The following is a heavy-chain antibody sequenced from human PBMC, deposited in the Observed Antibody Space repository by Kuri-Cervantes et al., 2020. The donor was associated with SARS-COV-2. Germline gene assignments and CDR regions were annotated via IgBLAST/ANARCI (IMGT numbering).Heavy chain of an antibody. V-gene: IGHV4-34*01. D-gene: IGHD3-22*01. CDR1: GGSFSGFY. J-gene: IGHJ6*03. CDR3: ARIGSSGPASRYYYYYMDV. Sequence: SETLSLTCALYGGSFSGFYWSWIRQTPGKGLEWIGEINHSGSANYNPSLKSRVTISVDTSKNQFSLKLSSVTAADTAVYYCARIGSSGPASRYYYYYMDVWGKGTTVTVSS. CDR2: INHSGSA.